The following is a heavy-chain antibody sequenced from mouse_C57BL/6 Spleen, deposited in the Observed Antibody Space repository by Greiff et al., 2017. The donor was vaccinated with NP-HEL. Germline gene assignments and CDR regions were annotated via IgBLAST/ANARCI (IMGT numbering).Heavy chain of an antibody. CDR3: ARRLLGDYDGFAY. CDR1: GYTFTSYW. Sequence: QVQLQQPGAELVMPGASVKLSCKASGYTFTSYWMHWVKQRPGQGLEWIGEIDPSDSYTNYNQKFKGKSTLTVDKSSSTAYMQLSSLTSEDSAVYYCARRLLGDYDGFAYWGQGTLVTVSA. J-gene: IGHJ3*01. CDR2: IDPSDSYT. V-gene: IGHV1-69*01. D-gene: IGHD2-4*01.